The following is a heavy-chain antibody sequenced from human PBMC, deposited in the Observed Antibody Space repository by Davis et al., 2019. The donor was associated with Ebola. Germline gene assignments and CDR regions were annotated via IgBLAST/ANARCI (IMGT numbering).Heavy chain of an antibody. V-gene: IGHV3-33*01. J-gene: IGHJ5*02. CDR3: ARDGYCSSTSCLSYNWFDP. CDR1: GFTFSSYG. Sequence: SLKISCASSGFTFSSYGLHWVRQAPGKGLGWVAVIWYDGSNKYYADSVKGRFTISRDNSKNTLYLQMNSLRAEDTAVYYCARDGYCSSTSCLSYNWFDPWGQGTLVTVSS. CDR2: IWYDGSNK. D-gene: IGHD2-2*03.